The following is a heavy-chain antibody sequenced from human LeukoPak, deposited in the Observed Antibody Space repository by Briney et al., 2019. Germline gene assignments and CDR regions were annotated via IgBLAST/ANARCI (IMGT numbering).Heavy chain of an antibody. D-gene: IGHD4/OR15-4a*01. CDR1: GFTFSSYA. V-gene: IGHV3-30-3*01. CDR3: ARDRKGLRDSPDY. Sequence: GGSLRLSCAASGFTFSSYAMHWVRQAPGKGLEWVAVISYDGSNKYYADSVKGRFTISRDNSKNTLYLQMNSLRAEDTAVYYCARDRKGLRDSPDYWGQGTLVTVSS. CDR2: ISYDGSNK. J-gene: IGHJ4*02.